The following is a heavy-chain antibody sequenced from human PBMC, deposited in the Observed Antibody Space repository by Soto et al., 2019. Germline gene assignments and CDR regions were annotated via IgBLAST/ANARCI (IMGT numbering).Heavy chain of an antibody. CDR2: IGVSGTGT. V-gene: IGHV3-23*01. CDR3: ANKTTGTHPFDY. Sequence: EVQLLESGGGLVQPGGSLRLSCAASGFTFSNYAMHWVRQAPGKGLEWVSGIGVSGTGTYYADSVKGRFTISRDNSKNTVYLQMNSLRVDDMAVYFCANKTTGTHPFDYWGQGTLVTVSS. J-gene: IGHJ4*02. D-gene: IGHD3-10*01. CDR1: GFTFSNYA.